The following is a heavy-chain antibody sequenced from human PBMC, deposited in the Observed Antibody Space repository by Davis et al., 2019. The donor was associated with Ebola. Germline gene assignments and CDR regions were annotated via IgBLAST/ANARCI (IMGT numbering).Heavy chain of an antibody. J-gene: IGHJ6*02. CDR1: GYSFTSYW. CDR2: IYPGDSDT. CDR3: ASHPAYYYGMDV. V-gene: IGHV5-51*01. Sequence: GESLKISCKGSGYSFTSYWIGWVRQMPGKGLEWMGIIYPGDSDTRYSPFLQGQVTISADKSTSTAYLQWSSLEASDTAMYYCASHPAYYYGMDVWGQGAMVTVSS.